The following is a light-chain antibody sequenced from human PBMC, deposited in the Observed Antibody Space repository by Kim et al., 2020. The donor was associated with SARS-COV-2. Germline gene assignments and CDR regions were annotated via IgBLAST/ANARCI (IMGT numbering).Light chain of an antibody. V-gene: IGKV1D-13*01. J-gene: IGKJ5*01. Sequence: ASIGDRVPVTCRASQDINSALAWYLQRPGRSPTFLIYDASTLQGGFPSRFSGRGSGTHFTLTIDNLQPEDFGTYFCQQFDNYPITFGQGTRLEIK. CDR1: QDINSA. CDR3: QQFDNYPIT. CDR2: DAS.